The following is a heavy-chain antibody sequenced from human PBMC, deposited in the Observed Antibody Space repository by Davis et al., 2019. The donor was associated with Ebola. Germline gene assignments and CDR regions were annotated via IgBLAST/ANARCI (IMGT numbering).Heavy chain of an antibody. CDR2: ISSSSSYI. J-gene: IGHJ6*02. V-gene: IGHV3-21*01. Sequence: GESLKISCAASGFTFSSYSMNWVRQAPGKGLEWVSSISSSSSYIYYADSVKGRFTISRDNAKNSLYLQMNSLRAEDTAVYYCARDVLYCGSDCYFYYYYGMDVWGQGTTVTVSS. D-gene: IGHD2-21*01. CDR1: GFTFSSYS. CDR3: ARDVLYCGSDCYFYYYYGMDV.